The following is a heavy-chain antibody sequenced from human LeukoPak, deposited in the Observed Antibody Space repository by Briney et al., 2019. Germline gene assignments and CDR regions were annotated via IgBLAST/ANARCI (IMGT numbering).Heavy chain of an antibody. CDR1: GYTFTSYY. J-gene: IGHJ4*02. CDR3: ARDSVVEMATILDY. V-gene: IGHV1-2*02. Sequence: ASVKVSCKASGYTFTSYYMHWVRQAPGQGLEWMGWTNPNSGGTNYAQKFQGRVTMTRDTSISTAYMELSRLRSDDTAVYYCARDSVVEMATILDYWGKGTLVTVSS. CDR2: TNPNSGGT. D-gene: IGHD5-24*01.